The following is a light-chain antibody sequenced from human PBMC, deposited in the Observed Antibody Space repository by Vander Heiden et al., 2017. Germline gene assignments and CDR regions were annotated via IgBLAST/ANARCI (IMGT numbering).Light chain of an antibody. Sequence: QSALTQPASVSGSPGQSITISCTGTSSDVGGYNYVSWYQQHPAKAPKLMIYDVSNRPSGVPNRFSGSKSGTTASLTISGLQAEDEADYYCSSYTSSSTLWVFGGGTKLTVL. V-gene: IGLV2-14*01. CDR1: SSDVGGYNY. CDR3: SSYTSSSTLWV. CDR2: DVS. J-gene: IGLJ3*02.